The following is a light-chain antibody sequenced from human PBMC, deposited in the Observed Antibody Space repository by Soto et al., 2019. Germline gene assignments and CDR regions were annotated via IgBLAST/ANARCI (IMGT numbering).Light chain of an antibody. CDR2: EVS. CDR3: SSYKSSSTWV. V-gene: IGLV2-14*01. J-gene: IGLJ3*02. Sequence: QSVLTQPASVSGSPGQSITISCTGTSSDVGGYNYVSWYQQHPGKAPKLMIYEVSNRPSGVSNRFSGSKSGNTASLTISGIQAEDEADYYCSSYKSSSTWVFGVGTQVTVL. CDR1: SSDVGGYNY.